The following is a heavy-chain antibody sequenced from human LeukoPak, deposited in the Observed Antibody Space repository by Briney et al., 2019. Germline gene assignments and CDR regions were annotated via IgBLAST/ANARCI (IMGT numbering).Heavy chain of an antibody. J-gene: IGHJ6*02. D-gene: IGHD3-16*01. CDR3: AENDWGISFLCYYFGMDV. V-gene: IGHV3-48*04. CDR2: ISSSSSTI. Sequence: GGSLRLSCAASGFTFSSYWMSWVRQAPGKGLEWVSYISSSSSTIYYADSVKGRFTISRDNAKNSLYLQMNSLRAEDTAVYYCAENDWGISFLCYYFGMDVWGQGTTVTVSS. CDR1: GFTFSSYW.